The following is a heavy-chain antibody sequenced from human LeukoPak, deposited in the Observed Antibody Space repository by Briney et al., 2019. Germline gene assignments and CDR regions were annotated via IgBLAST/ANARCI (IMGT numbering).Heavy chain of an antibody. CDR1: VYTFTSYR. V-gene: IGHV1-18*01. CDR2: TTAYNGNT. D-gene: IGHD3-10*01. CDR3: ASLASVGCYCSGSHDY. J-gene: IGHJ4*02. Sequence: ASVKLSRNGSVYTFTSYRITLMRHPPAPGHEWKGETTAYNGNTNYAQKLQGRVTMTTDTSTSTAYMELRRLRSGDTAVYYWASLASVGCYCSGSHDYWGQGTLVTVSS.